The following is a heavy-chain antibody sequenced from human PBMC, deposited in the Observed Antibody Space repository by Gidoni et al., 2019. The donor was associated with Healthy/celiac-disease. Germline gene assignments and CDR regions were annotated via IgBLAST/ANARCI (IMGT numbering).Heavy chain of an antibody. CDR2: IWYDGSNK. J-gene: IGHJ4*02. D-gene: IGHD3-16*02. CDR1: GCTFCSYG. CDR3: ARGRLRLGELSPLTYFDY. Sequence: QVQLVESGGGVFQPVRSLRLSCAAFGCTFCSYGLHWVRQAPGTGLEWVAVIWYDGSNKYYADSVKGRFTISRDNSKNTLYLQMNSLRAEDTAVYYFARGRLRLGELSPLTYFDYWGQGTLVTVSS. V-gene: IGHV3-33*01.